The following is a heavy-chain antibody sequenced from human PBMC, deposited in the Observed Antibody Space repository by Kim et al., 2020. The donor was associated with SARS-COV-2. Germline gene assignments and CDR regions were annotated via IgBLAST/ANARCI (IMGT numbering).Heavy chain of an antibody. Sequence: ASVKVSCKASGYTFTSYAMHWVRQAPGQRLEWMGWINAGNGNTKYSQKFQGRVTITRDTSASTAYMELSSLRSEDTAVYYCARVPATTNYYDSSHPWGGYFDYWGQGTLVTVSS. D-gene: IGHD3-22*01. J-gene: IGHJ4*02. CDR3: ARVPATTNYYDSSHPWGGYFDY. CDR1: GYTFTSYA. V-gene: IGHV1-3*01. CDR2: INAGNGNT.